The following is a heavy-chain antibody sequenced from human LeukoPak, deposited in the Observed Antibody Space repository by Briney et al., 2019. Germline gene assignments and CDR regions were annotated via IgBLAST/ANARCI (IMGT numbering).Heavy chain of an antibody. D-gene: IGHD1-26*01. CDR1: GFTFDHYG. CDR2: INWNGDST. Sequence: GGSLRLSCAASGFTFDHYGMIWVRQAPGKGLEWVSGINWNGDSTGYADSVKGRFTISRDNAKSSLYLQMNSLRAEDTALYYCARDPGYSGSYDYFDYWGQGTLVTVSS. J-gene: IGHJ4*02. CDR3: ARDPGYSGSYDYFDY. V-gene: IGHV3-20*04.